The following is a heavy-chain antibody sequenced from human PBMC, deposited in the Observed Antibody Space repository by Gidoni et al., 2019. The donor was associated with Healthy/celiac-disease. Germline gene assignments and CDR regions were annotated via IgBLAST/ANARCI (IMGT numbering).Heavy chain of an antibody. CDR2: IYYSGST. CDR1: GGSISSCGYY. Sequence: QLQLHESGPGLVKPSQTLSLTCTVSGGSISSCGYYWSWIRQHPGKGLEWIGYIYYSGSTYYNPSLKSRVTISVDTSKNQFSLKLSSVTAADTAVYYCARAHYSNYPWPHFDYWGQGTLVTVSS. CDR3: ARAHYSNYPWPHFDY. V-gene: IGHV4-31*03. D-gene: IGHD4-4*01. J-gene: IGHJ4*02.